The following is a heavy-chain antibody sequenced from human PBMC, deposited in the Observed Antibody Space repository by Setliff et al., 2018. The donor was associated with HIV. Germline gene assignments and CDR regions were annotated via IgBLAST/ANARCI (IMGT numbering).Heavy chain of an antibody. CDR3: ARVDRVESAFDI. D-gene: IGHD2-15*01. V-gene: IGHV4-39*07. Sequence: SETLSLTCTVSGASIGSSTYYWGCIRQPPGKGLEWIGSIYTSGSTNYNPSLKSRLSMSIDTSKNHFSLRLTSVTAADTATYYCARVDRVESAFDIWGQGAMVTVSS. J-gene: IGHJ3*02. CDR2: IYTSGST. CDR1: GASIGSSTYY.